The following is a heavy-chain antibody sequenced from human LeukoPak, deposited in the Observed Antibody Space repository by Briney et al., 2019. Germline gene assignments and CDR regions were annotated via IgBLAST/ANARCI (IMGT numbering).Heavy chain of an antibody. CDR1: GYTFTGYY. D-gene: IGHD1-1*01. J-gene: IGHJ6*02. Sequence: ASVTVSCTASGYTFTGYYMHWVRQAPGQGLEWMGRINPNSGGTNYAQKFQGRVTMTRDTSISTAYMELSRLRSDDTAVYYCARDRAGTTRNYYYGMDVWGQGTTVTVSS. CDR2: INPNSGGT. V-gene: IGHV1-2*06. CDR3: ARDRAGTTRNYYYGMDV.